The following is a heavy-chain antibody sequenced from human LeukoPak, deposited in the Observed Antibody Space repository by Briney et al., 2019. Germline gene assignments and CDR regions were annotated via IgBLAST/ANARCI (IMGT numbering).Heavy chain of an antibody. CDR1: GFTFRNYA. Sequence: GGSLRLSXAASGFTFRNYAMSWVRQAPGKGLEWVSGVSDSGRSTYYADSVQGRFIISRDNSKNTLYLQMNSLRVEDTAAYFCAQNQWEFPAWGQGTLVTVSS. D-gene: IGHD1-26*01. J-gene: IGHJ5*02. CDR3: AQNQWEFPA. V-gene: IGHV3-23*01. CDR2: VSDSGRST.